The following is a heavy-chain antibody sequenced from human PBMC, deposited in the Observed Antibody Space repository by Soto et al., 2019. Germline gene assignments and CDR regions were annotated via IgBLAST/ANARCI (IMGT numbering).Heavy chain of an antibody. CDR2: IYYSGST. J-gene: IGHJ4*02. D-gene: IGHD2-15*01. V-gene: IGHV4-39*01. CDR1: GGCISSSSYY. Sequence: QLQLQESGPGLVKPSETLSHTCTVSGGCISSSSYYWGWIRQPPGKGLEWIGSIYYSGSTYYNPSLKSRVTISVDTSKNQFSLKLSSVTAADTAVYYCARHTPAISISDHWGQGTLVTVSS. CDR3: ARHTPAISISDH.